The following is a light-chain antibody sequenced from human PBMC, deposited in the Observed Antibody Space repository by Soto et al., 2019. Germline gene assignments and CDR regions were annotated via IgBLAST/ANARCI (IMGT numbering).Light chain of an antibody. Sequence: QSALTQPPSASGSPGQSVTISCTGTSRDVGGYNYVSWYQQQPGKAPKLMIYQVTNRPSGVSNRFSGSRSGNTASLTISGLQAEDEADYYCSSYTDSSNYVFGTGTKLTVL. CDR2: QVT. J-gene: IGLJ1*01. CDR3: SSYTDSSNYV. CDR1: SRDVGGYNY. V-gene: IGLV2-14*01.